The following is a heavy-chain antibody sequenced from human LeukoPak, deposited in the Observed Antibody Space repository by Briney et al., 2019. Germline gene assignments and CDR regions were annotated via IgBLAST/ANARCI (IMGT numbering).Heavy chain of an antibody. Sequence: GGSLRLSCAASGFTFSSYWMSWVRQAPGKGLEWVANIKQDGSEKYYVDSVKGRFTISRDNAKNSLYLQVNSLRAEDTAVYYCAGEWLVLHAFDIWGQGTMVTVSS. CDR1: GFTFSSYW. CDR2: IKQDGSEK. V-gene: IGHV3-7*01. D-gene: IGHD6-19*01. J-gene: IGHJ3*02. CDR3: AGEWLVLHAFDI.